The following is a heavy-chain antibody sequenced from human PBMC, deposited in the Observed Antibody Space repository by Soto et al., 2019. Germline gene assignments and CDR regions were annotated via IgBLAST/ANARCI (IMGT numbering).Heavy chain of an antibody. CDR2: IIPIFGTA. V-gene: IGHV1-69*01. Sequence: SVKVSCKASGGTFSSYSISWVRQAPGQGLEWMGGIIPIFGTANYAQKFQGRVTITADESTSTAYMELSSLRSEDTAVYYCASSLYCSSTSCYAIWVAFDIWGQGTMVTVSS. CDR3: ASSLYCSSTSCYAIWVAFDI. J-gene: IGHJ3*02. CDR1: GGTFSSYS. D-gene: IGHD2-2*01.